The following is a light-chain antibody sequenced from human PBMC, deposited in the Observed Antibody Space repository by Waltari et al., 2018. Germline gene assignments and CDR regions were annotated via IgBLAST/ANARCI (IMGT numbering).Light chain of an antibody. CDR3: MQGSHWPYT. V-gene: IGKV2-30*01. Sequence: DVVMTQSPLSLPVNLGQPASISCRSSQSLVYSYGNTYINWFQQRPGQTPRLLIYKVSNPDSGVPDRFGGSGSGTDFTLEISRVEAEDVAVYYCMQGSHWPYTFGQGTKLEIK. CDR2: KVS. J-gene: IGKJ2*01. CDR1: QSLVYSYGNTY.